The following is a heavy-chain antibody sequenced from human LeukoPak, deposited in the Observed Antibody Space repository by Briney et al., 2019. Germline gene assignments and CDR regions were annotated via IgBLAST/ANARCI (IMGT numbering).Heavy chain of an antibody. V-gene: IGHV4-59*08. D-gene: IGHD3-22*01. CDR3: ARGGSGSSPYYYYYYGMDV. Sequence: SETLSLTCTVSGGSISSYYWSWIRQPPGKGLEWIGYIYYSGSTNYNPSLKSRVTISVDTSKNQFSLKLSSVTAADTAVYYCARGGSGSSPYYYYYYGMDVWGQGTTVTVSS. CDR2: IYYSGST. J-gene: IGHJ6*02. CDR1: GGSISSYY.